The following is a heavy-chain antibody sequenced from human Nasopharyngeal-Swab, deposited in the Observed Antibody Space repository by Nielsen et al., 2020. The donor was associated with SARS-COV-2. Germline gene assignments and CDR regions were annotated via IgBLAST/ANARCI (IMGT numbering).Heavy chain of an antibody. CDR1: GFTFDDYA. CDR3: AKATAVGDDFDI. CDR2: ISWNSGSI. J-gene: IGHJ3*02. Sequence: SLKISCAASGFTFDDYAMHWVRQAPGKGLEWVSGISWNSGSIGYADSVKGRFTISRDNAKNSLYLQMNSLRAEDTALYYCAKATAVGDDFDIWGQGTMVTVSS. V-gene: IGHV3-9*01. D-gene: IGHD5-18*01.